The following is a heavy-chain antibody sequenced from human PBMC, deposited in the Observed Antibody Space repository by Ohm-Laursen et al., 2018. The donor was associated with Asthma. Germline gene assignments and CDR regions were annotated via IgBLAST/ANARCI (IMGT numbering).Heavy chain of an antibody. D-gene: IGHD2-15*01. CDR1: GFTFSSYA. V-gene: IGHV3-48*01. CDR2: ISRGSSDI. Sequence: SLRLSCAASGFTFSSYAMHWVRQAPGKGLEWVSYISRGSSDIYYADSVKGRFTISRDNAKNSLYLQMNSLRAEDTAVYYCARDSWSCRGGSCYHLFDYWGQGTLVTVSS. J-gene: IGHJ4*02. CDR3: ARDSWSCRGGSCYHLFDY.